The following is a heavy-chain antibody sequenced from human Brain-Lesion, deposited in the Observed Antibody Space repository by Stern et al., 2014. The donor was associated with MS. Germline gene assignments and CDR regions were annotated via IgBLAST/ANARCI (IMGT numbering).Heavy chain of an antibody. CDR2: IYYSGFT. V-gene: IGHV4-39*01. Sequence: QVQLQESGPGLVKPSATLSLTCTVSGGSISSSTYYWAWIRQPPGKGLEWIGNIYYSGFTSYNASLKRRVPISVDISKNPFSITLTSVTAADTAIYYCARHDSVPRPPQLYSARDRGPGYFDYWGQGTLVTVSS. CDR3: ARHDSVPRPPQLYSARDRGPGYFDY. D-gene: IGHD1-26*01. J-gene: IGHJ4*02. CDR1: GGSISSSTYY.